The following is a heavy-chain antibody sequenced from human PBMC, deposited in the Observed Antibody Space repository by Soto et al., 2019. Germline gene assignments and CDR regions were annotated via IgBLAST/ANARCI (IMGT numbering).Heavy chain of an antibody. J-gene: IGHJ4*02. Sequence: QMQLQESGRGLVKPSETLSLICTVSSGSISSEQRWSWVRQPPGKGLEWIGEIHHSGSTNENPSLRSRVTMSVDKSKNQFSLKLNSVTAADTAVYFCARSFGWYAIDHWGQGTLVIVSS. CDR3: ARSFGWYAIDH. CDR1: SGSISSEQR. CDR2: IHHSGST. D-gene: IGHD6-19*01. V-gene: IGHV4-4*02.